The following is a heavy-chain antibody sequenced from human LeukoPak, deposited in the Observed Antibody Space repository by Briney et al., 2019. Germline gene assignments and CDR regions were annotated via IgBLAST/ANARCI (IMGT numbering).Heavy chain of an antibody. D-gene: IGHD2-2*01. J-gene: IGHJ4*02. CDR3: ARAASRTWDIVVVPAARMGRPFDY. V-gene: IGHV4-34*01. Sequence: SKTLSLTCAVYGGSFSGYYWSWIRQPPGKGLEWIGEINHSGSTNYNPSLKSRVTISVDTSKNQFSLKLSSVTAADTAVYYCARAASRTWDIVVVPAARMGRPFDYWGQGTLVTVSS. CDR2: INHSGST. CDR1: GGSFSGYY.